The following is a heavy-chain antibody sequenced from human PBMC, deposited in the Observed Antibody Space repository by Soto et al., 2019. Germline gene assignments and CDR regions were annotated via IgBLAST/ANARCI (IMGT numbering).Heavy chain of an antibody. CDR2: IYYSGST. V-gene: IGHV4-59*08. D-gene: IGHD3-10*01. J-gene: IGHJ4*02. CDR3: ARHPSAPHYYGSGTHQSDY. Sequence: QVQLQESGPGLVKPSETLSLTCTVSGGSISSYYWSWIRQPPGKGLEWIGYIYYSGSTNYNPSLKSRVTISVDTSKTQFSLKLSSVTAADTAVYYCARHPSAPHYYGSGTHQSDYWGQGTLVTVSS. CDR1: GGSISSYY.